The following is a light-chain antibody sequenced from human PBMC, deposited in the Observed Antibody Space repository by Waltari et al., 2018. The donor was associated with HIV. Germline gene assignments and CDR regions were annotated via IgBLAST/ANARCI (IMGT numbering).Light chain of an antibody. CDR1: PSVSNND. J-gene: IGKJ2*03. CDR3: HQYGSSISYS. Sequence: EIVLTQSPATLSLSPGERATLSCGASPSVSNNDLPWYQQKPGRPPRLLIYDAASRAAGIPDRLSGSGSGTDFTLTISRLENEDYAVYYCHQYGSSISYSFGQGTKLEIK. V-gene: IGKV3D-20*01. CDR2: DAA.